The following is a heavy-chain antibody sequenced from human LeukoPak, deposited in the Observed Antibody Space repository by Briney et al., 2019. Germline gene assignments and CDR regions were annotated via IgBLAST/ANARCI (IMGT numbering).Heavy chain of an antibody. J-gene: IGHJ4*02. V-gene: IGHV3-30*18. Sequence: GGSLRLSCAASGSTFSSYGMRWVRQAPGKGLEWVAVISYDGSNKYYADSVKGRFTISRDNSKNTLYLQMNSLRAEDTAVYYCAKDPPSDYWGQGTLVTVSS. CDR2: ISYDGSNK. CDR1: GSTFSSYG. CDR3: AKDPPSDY.